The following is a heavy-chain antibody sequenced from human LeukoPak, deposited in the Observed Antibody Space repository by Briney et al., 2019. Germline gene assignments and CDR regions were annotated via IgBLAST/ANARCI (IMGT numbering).Heavy chain of an antibody. J-gene: IGHJ4*02. Sequence: GWSLTLSCLACGWSFSDALMSWVGQAPGKGVEWVGRIKSKTDRGTTDYAARVKGRFIVSRDDSKNTLYLQMNSLKTEDTAVYSCAKDRGYSSSSVGYWGQGTLVTVSS. V-gene: IGHV3-15*01. CDR2: IKSKTDRGTT. D-gene: IGHD6-6*01. CDR3: AKDRGYSSSSVGY. CDR1: GWSFSDAL.